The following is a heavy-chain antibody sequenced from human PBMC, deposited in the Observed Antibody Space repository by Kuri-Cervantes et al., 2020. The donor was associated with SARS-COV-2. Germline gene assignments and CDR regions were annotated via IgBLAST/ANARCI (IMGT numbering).Heavy chain of an antibody. CDR2: IYYSGST. CDR3: ARGDSSGYFNWFDP. J-gene: IGHJ5*02. Sequence: TLSLTCTVSGGSISSGDYYWSWIRQPPGKGLEWIGYIYYSGSTYYNPSLKSRVTISVDTSKNQFSLKLSSVTAADTAVYYCARGDSSGYFNWFDPWGQGTLVTVSS. V-gene: IGHV4-30-4*08. D-gene: IGHD3-22*01. CDR1: GGSISSGDYY.